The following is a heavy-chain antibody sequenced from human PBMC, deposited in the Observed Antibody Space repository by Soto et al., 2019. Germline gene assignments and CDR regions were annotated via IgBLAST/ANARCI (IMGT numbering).Heavy chain of an antibody. CDR3: ARHALYYDIFSWFDP. CDR2: IYYSGST. CDR1: GGSISSYY. Sequence: SETLSLTCTVSGGSISSYYWSWIRQPPGKGLEWIGYIYYSGSTNYNPSLKSRVTISVETSKNQFSLKLSFLTAADTAVYYCARHALYYDIFSWFDPWGQGTLVTVSS. V-gene: IGHV4-59*08. D-gene: IGHD3-9*01. J-gene: IGHJ5*02.